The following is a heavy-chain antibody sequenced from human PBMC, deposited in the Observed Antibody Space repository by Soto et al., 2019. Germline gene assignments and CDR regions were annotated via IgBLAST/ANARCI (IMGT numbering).Heavy chain of an antibody. CDR3: ARIFGAGWSGGFRYYGMDV. Sequence: QVTLKESGPMLMKTTETLTLTCAVSGFSLGNDGMGVTWIRQTPGRALEWLAHIFPTDEKSYSPTLKSRLVISKDTSKGQVVLTMTNVNPLDTATYYCARIFGAGWSGGFRYYGMDVWGQGTAVTVSS. V-gene: IGHV2-26*01. D-gene: IGHD6-19*01. J-gene: IGHJ6*02. CDR1: GFSLGNDGMG. CDR2: IFPTDEK.